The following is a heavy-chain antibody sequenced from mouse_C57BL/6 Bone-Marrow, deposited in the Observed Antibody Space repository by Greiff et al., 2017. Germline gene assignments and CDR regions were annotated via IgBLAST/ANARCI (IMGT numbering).Heavy chain of an antibody. CDR1: GYAFTNYL. Sequence: VQLQQSGAELVRPGTSVKVSCKASGYAFTNYLIEWVKQRPGQGLEWIGVINPGSGGTNYNEKFKGKATLTADKSSSTAYMQLSSLTSEDSAVYFCARVTLITTVVANYYAMDYWGQGTSVTVSS. CDR2: INPGSGGT. D-gene: IGHD1-1*01. J-gene: IGHJ4*01. CDR3: ARVTLITTVVANYYAMDY. V-gene: IGHV1-54*01.